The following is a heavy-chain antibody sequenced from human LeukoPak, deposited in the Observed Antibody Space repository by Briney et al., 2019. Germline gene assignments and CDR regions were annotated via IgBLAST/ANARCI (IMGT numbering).Heavy chain of an antibody. CDR2: ITNDGGTT. D-gene: IGHD6-19*01. J-gene: IGHJ4*02. V-gene: IGHV3-64*01. CDR3: ARVSVSVWYDY. Sequence: GGSLRLSCAASGFAFSGYAMPWVRQAPGKGLEYISAITNDGGTTYYANSVRGRFTISRDNSKNTLYLQMGSLRAEDMAVYFCARVSVSVWYDYWGQGTLVTVSS. CDR1: GFAFSGYA.